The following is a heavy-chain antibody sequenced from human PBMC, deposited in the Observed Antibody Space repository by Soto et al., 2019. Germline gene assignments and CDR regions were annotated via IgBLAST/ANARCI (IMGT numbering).Heavy chain of an antibody. CDR2: ITGSSGDT. CDR1: GFIFSSCV. D-gene: IGHD6-6*01. Sequence: GGSLRLSCATSGFIFSSCVMTWVRQAPGKGLEWVSAITGSSGDTYYADSVKGRFTISRDNSNNALYLQMDSLRAEDTALYFCAKGSSSTRPYYFDYWGQGTLVTVSS. J-gene: IGHJ4*02. CDR3: AKGSSSTRPYYFDY. V-gene: IGHV3-23*01.